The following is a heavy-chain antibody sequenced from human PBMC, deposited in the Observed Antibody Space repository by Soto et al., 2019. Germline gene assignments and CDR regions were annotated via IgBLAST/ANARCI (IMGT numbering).Heavy chain of an antibody. J-gene: IGHJ4*02. Sequence: SQTFSLTCAISGDSVSGNSAAWNWIRQTTTRNLKWLGRTYYRSKLYHDYAVSVKSRITINPDTSKNQFSLQLNSVTPEDTAVYYCAREPNYFASFESWGLGTLVTVSS. CDR3: AREPNYFASFES. CDR1: GDSVSGNSAA. D-gene: IGHD4-4*01. V-gene: IGHV6-1*01. CDR2: TYYRSKLYH.